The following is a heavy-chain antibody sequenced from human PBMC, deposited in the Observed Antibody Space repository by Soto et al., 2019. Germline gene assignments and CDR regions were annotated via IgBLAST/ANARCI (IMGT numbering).Heavy chain of an antibody. CDR1: GGTFSSYA. CDR3: ALGYCSGGSCYGRY. CDR2: IIPIFGTA. J-gene: IGHJ4*02. V-gene: IGHV1-69*01. Sequence: QVQLVQSGAEVKKPGSSVKVSCKASGGTFSSYAISWVRQAPGQGLEWMGGIIPIFGTANYAQKFQGRVTITADESTSTAYMELSSLSSGDTAVYYCALGYCSGGSCYGRYWGQGTLVTVSS. D-gene: IGHD2-15*01.